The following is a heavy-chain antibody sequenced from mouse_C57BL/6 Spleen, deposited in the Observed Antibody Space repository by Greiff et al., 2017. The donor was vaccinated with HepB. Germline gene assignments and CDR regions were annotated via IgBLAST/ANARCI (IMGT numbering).Heavy chain of an antibody. V-gene: IGHV5-9-1*02. J-gene: IGHJ1*03. D-gene: IGHD2-4*01. CDR1: GFTFSSYA. CDR2: ISSGGDYI. CDR3: TREGPIYYDYDGAFDV. Sequence: EVHLVESGEGLVKPGGSLKLSCAASGFTFSSYAMSWVRQTPEKRLEWVAYISSGGDYIYYADTVKGRFTISRDNARNTLYLQMSSLKSEDTAMYYCTREGPIYYDYDGAFDVWGTGTTVTVSS.